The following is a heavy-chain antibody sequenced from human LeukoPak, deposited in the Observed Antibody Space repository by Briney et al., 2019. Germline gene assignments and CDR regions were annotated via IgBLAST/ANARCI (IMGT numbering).Heavy chain of an antibody. CDR2: FKSKSDVGTT. CDR1: IFAFSNAC. V-gene: IGHV3-15*01. J-gene: IGHJ6*02. D-gene: IGHD5-12*01. Sequence: GGSLRLSCAPCIFAFSNACMSWVRQAPGKGLEWVGHFKSKSDVGTTDFAAPVKGRFTISRDDSKNTLFLHMNSLKTDDTAVYYCTTVDIVATIQGGFWYYGMDVWGQGTTVTVSS. CDR3: TTVDIVATIQGGFWYYGMDV.